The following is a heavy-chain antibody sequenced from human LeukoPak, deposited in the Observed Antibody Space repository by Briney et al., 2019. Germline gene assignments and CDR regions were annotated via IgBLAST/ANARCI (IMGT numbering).Heavy chain of an antibody. Sequence: ASVEVSCKAAGYTFTSYYMHWVRQAPGQGLEWMGIINPSGGSTSYAQKFQGRVTMTRDTSTSTVYMELSSLRSEDTAVYYCARDHSSGWYVSDYWGQGTLVTVSS. D-gene: IGHD6-19*01. CDR3: ARDHSSGWYVSDY. CDR2: INPSGGST. CDR1: GYTFTSYY. J-gene: IGHJ4*02. V-gene: IGHV1-46*01.